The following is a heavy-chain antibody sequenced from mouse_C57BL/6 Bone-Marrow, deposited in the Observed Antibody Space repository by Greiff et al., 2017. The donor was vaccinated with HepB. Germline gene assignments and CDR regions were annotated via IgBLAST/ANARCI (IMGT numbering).Heavy chain of an antibody. J-gene: IGHJ1*03. V-gene: IGHV14-1*01. CDR3: TGGSSPYWYFDV. CDR1: GFNIKDYY. Sequence: VQLQQSGAELVRPGASVKLSCTASGFNIKDYYMHWVKQRPEQGLEWIGRIDPEDGDTEYAPKFQGKATMTADTSSNTAYLQLSSLTYEDTAVYYCTGGSSPYWYFDVWGTGTTVTVSS. D-gene: IGHD1-1*01. CDR2: IDPEDGDT.